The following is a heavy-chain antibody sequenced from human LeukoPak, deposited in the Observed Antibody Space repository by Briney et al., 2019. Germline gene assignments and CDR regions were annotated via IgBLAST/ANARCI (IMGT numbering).Heavy chain of an antibody. D-gene: IGHD3-22*01. Sequence: SETLSLTCAVYGGSFSGYYWSWIRQPPGKGLEWIGEINHSGSTNYNPSLKSRVTISVDTSKNQFSLKLSSVTAADTAVYYCARAPYDSSGYHDAFDIWGQGTMVTVSS. CDR3: ARAPYDSSGYHDAFDI. V-gene: IGHV4-34*01. CDR2: INHSGST. J-gene: IGHJ3*02. CDR1: GGSFSGYY.